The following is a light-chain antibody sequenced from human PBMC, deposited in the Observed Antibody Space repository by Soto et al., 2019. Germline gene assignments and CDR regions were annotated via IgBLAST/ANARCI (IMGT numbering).Light chain of an antibody. CDR1: SSDVGGYNY. J-gene: IGLJ2*01. CDR3: CSYAGSHGRV. V-gene: IGLV2-11*01. Sequence: QSVLTQPRSVSGSPGQSVTISCTGTSSDVGGYNYVSWYQQHPGKAPKLMIYDVSKRPSGVPDRFSGSKSGNTASLTISGLQAEDEADYYCCSYAGSHGRVFGGGTQLTVL. CDR2: DVS.